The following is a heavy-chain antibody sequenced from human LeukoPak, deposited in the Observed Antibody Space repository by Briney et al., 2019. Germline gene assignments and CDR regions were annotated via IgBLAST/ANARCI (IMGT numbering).Heavy chain of an antibody. CDR2: INHSGST. CDR3: ATSRWGRFGY. D-gene: IGHD1-26*01. V-gene: IGHV4-34*01. CDR1: GGSFSGYY. Sequence: PSETLSLTCAVYGGSFSGYYWSWIRQPPGKGLEWIGEINHSGSTNYNPSRKSRVTISVDTSKNQFSLKLSSVTAADTAVYYCATSRWGRFGYWGQGTLVTVSS. J-gene: IGHJ4*02.